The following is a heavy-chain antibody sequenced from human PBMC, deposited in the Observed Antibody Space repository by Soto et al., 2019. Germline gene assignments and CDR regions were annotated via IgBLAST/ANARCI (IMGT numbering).Heavy chain of an antibody. D-gene: IGHD3-10*01. CDR1: DFAFTGYT. CDR2: ISSSATHI. V-gene: IGHV3-21*01. J-gene: IGHJ4*02. Sequence: EVQLGESGGGLVKPGGSLRLSCVGSDFAFTGYTFNLVRQTPGMGLAWVSSISSSATHIYYAASVKGRFTISRDNAEKSLYLQTDGLRVADPGVYYCARSFRGSVRGPCVHWGQGTLVPVSS. CDR3: ARSFRGSVRGPCVH.